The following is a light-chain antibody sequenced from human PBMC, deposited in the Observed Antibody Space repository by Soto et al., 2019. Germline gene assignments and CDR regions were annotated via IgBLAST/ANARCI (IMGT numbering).Light chain of an antibody. V-gene: IGKV3-15*01. CDR2: GAS. Sequence: EIVMTQSPATLSVSPGESATLSCRASQSVSSSLAWYQQKPGQAPRLLIYGASTRATGIPARFSGSGSGTDFTLTISSLQSEDFAVYYCQQYNDWPRWTFGQGTKVEI. J-gene: IGKJ1*01. CDR1: QSVSSS. CDR3: QQYNDWPRWT.